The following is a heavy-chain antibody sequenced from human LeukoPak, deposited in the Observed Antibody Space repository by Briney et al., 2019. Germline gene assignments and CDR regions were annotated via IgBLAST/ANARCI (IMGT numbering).Heavy chain of an antibody. CDR2: INHSGYT. J-gene: IGHJ4*02. CDR1: GGSISNYY. D-gene: IGHD4-11*01. CDR3: ARGGDFSNL. Sequence: SETLSLTCTVFGGSISNYYCSWIRQPPGKGLEWIGEINHSGYTSYNPSLKSRVTISLDTSKNQFSLKLSSVTAADTAVYFCARGGDFSNLWGQGTLVTVSS. V-gene: IGHV4-34*01.